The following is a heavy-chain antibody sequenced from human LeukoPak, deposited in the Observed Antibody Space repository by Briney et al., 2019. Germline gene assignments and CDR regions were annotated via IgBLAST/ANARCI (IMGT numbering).Heavy chain of an antibody. V-gene: IGHV4-39*01. J-gene: IGHJ3*01. CDR3: ARLRAMAGHRGGFDF. CDR2: VYYTGNT. CDR1: GDSISYHNYY. Sequence: SGTLSLTCAVSGDSISYHNYYWDWIRQPPGKGLEWIGTVYYTGNTYYNPSLKSRVAISVDTSKNQFSLQLTSMTAADTAVYYCARLRAMAGHRGGFDFWGRGTMVTVSS. D-gene: IGHD6-19*01.